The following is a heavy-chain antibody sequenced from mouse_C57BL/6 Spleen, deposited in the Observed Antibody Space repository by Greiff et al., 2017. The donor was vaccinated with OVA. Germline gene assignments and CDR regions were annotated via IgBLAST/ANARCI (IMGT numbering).Heavy chain of an antibody. CDR3: ARHEDGSSSYYFDY. Sequence: EVKLQESGGDLVKPGGSLKLSCAASGFTFSSYGMSWVRQTPDKRLEWVATISSGGSYTYYPDSVKGRFTISRDNAKNTLYLQMSSLKSEDTAMYYCARHEDGSSSYYFDYWGQGTTLTVSS. J-gene: IGHJ2*01. CDR2: ISSGGSYT. V-gene: IGHV5-6*01. CDR1: GFTFSSYG. D-gene: IGHD1-1*01.